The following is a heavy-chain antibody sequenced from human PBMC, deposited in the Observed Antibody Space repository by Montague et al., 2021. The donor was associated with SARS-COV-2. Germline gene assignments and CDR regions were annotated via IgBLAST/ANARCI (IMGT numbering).Heavy chain of an antibody. V-gene: IGHV4-59*11. J-gene: IGHJ5*02. D-gene: IGHD4-17*01. CDR3: ARAVTTGIDWFDP. CDR1: SDSISSHY. Sequence: SETLSLTCTVSSDSISSHYWRWIRQPPGKGLEWIGYVNYGGSTNYNPSLKSRVSISLDTSKNQFSLRLNSVTAADTAVYYCARAVTTGIDWFDPWGQGTLVIVSS. CDR2: VNYGGST.